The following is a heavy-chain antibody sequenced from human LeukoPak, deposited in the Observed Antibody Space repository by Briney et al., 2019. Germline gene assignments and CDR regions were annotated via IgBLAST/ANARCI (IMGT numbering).Heavy chain of an antibody. Sequence: SETLSLTCTVSGYSISSGYYWGWIRQPPGKGLEWIGSIYHSGSTYYNPSLKSRVTISVDTSKNQFSLKLSSVTAADTAVYYCAGENGSGYYWGPFDYWGQGTLVTVSS. J-gene: IGHJ4*02. CDR2: IYHSGST. D-gene: IGHD3-22*01. CDR1: GYSISSGYY. CDR3: AGENGSGYYWGPFDY. V-gene: IGHV4-38-2*02.